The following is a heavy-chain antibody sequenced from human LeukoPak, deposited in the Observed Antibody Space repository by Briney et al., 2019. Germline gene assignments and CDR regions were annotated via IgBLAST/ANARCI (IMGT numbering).Heavy chain of an antibody. CDR2: ISSSSRYI. J-gene: IGHJ6*03. Sequence: GGSLRLSCAASGFTFSSDSMNWVRQAPGKGLEGVSSISSSSRYIYYADSVKGRFTISRDNAKNSLYLQMNSLRAEDTAVYYCAREYYDFWSGYYYYYMDVWGKGTTVTVSS. D-gene: IGHD3-3*01. CDR1: GFTFSSDS. V-gene: IGHV3-21*01. CDR3: AREYYDFWSGYYYYYMDV.